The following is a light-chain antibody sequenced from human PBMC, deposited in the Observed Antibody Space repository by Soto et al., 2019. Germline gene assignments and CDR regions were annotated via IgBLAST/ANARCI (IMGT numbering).Light chain of an antibody. V-gene: IGKV3-11*01. J-gene: IGKJ2*01. CDR2: DAS. CDR3: QQRSNWPPYT. CDR1: QSVSSY. Sequence: EIVLTRSPATLSLSPGERATLSCRASQSVSSYLAWYQQKPGQAPGLLIYDASNRATGIPARCSGSGSGTDFTLTISSLEPEDFAVYYCQQRSNWPPYTFGQGTKLEIK.